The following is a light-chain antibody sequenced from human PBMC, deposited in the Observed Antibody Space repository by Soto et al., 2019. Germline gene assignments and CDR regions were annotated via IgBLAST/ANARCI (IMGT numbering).Light chain of an antibody. Sequence: VLIQSPATLSVSPGDTATLSCRASQGVSSSLAWYQQKPGLAPRLLIYGASTRATGIPARFSGSGSGTEFTLTISSLQSEDFAVYYCQQYNNWPPLTFGGGTKVDIK. V-gene: IGKV3-15*01. J-gene: IGKJ4*01. CDR3: QQYNNWPPLT. CDR1: QGVSSS. CDR2: GAS.